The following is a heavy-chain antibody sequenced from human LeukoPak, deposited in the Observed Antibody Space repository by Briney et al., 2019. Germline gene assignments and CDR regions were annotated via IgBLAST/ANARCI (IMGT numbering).Heavy chain of an antibody. V-gene: IGHV4-30-2*01. CDR2: IYHSGST. CDR3: ARYCGGDCYSFDY. Sequence: SQTLSLTCAVSGGSISSGGYSWSWIRQPPGKGLEWIGYIYHSGSTYYNPSLKSRVTISVDRSKNQFSLKLSSVTAADTAVYYCARYCGGDCYSFDYWGQGTLVTASS. D-gene: IGHD2-21*02. J-gene: IGHJ4*02. CDR1: GGSISSGGYS.